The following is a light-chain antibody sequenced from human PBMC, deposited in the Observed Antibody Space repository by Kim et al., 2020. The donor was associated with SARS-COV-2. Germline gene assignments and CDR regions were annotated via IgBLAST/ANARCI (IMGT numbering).Light chain of an antibody. Sequence: LGQTVVITCLGDSLRSYYASWYHQKPGQAPVLVIFAKNNRPSGIAARLSCSSLANTPSLPITWAHAADEADYYCTSRDSSGNHWVFGGGTQLIVL. CDR2: AKN. V-gene: IGLV3-19*01. CDR1: SLRSYY. J-gene: IGLJ3*02. CDR3: TSRDSSGNHWV.